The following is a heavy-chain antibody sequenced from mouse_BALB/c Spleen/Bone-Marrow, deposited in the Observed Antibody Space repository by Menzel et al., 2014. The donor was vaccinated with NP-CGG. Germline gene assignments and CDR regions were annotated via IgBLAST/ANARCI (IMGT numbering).Heavy chain of an antibody. V-gene: IGHV1-5*01. J-gene: IGHJ4*01. Sequence: VQLQQSGTVLARPGASVKMSCKASGYTFTSYWMHWVKQRPGQGLEWIGAIYPGNSDTSYNQKFKGKAKLTAVTSTNKDNREVRSLTNEDSAVYFCTRWGVCGSSFMDYWGQGTSVTVSS. D-gene: IGHD1-1*01. CDR2: IYPGNSDT. CDR1: GYTFTSYW. CDR3: TRWGVCGSSFMDY.